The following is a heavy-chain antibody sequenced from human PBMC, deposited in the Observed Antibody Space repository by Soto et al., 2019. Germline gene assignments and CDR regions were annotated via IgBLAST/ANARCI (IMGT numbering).Heavy chain of an antibody. D-gene: IGHD2-15*01. V-gene: IGHV3-7*03. CDR2: IKQDGSEK. J-gene: IGHJ6*02. CDR3: AREGVVVAATSYYYGMDV. CDR1: GFTFSSYW. Sequence: PGGSLRLSCAASGFTFSSYWMSWARQAPGKGLEWVANIKQDGSEKYYVDSVKGRFTISRDNAKNSLYLQMNSLRAEDTAVYYCAREGVVVAATSYYYGMDVWGQGTTVTVSS.